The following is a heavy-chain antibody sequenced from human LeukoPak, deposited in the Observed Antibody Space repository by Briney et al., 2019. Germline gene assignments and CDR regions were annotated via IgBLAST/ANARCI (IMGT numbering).Heavy chain of an antibody. Sequence: GGSLRLSCAASGFTFSSYGMHWVRQAPGKGLEWVAVISYDGSNKYYADSVKGRFTISRDNSNNTLFVQMNSLGAEDTAVYYCAKSHSVVSRGYFDYWGQGILVTVSS. CDR2: ISYDGSNK. D-gene: IGHD2-2*01. V-gene: IGHV3-30*18. CDR1: GFTFSSYG. CDR3: AKSHSVVSRGYFDY. J-gene: IGHJ4*02.